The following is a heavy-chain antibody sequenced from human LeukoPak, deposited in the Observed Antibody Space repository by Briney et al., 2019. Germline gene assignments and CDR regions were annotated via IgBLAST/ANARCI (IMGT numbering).Heavy chain of an antibody. CDR2: IWYDGSNK. J-gene: IGHJ4*02. D-gene: IGHD4-17*01. CDR1: GFTFSASA. Sequence: PGGSLRLSCAASGFTFSASAMHWVRQAPGKGLEWVAVIWYDGSNKYYADSVKGRFTISRDNSKNTLYLQMNSLRAEDTAVYYCARDPEMTTVTTGDYWGQGTLVTVSS. V-gene: IGHV3-33*08. CDR3: ARDPEMTTVTTGDY.